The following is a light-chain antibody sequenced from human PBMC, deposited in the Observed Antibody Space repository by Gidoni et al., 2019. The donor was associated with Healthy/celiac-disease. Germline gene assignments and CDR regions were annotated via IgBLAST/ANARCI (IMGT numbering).Light chain of an antibody. CDR3: VLYMGSGIKV. J-gene: IGLJ3*02. V-gene: IGLV8-61*01. Sequence: QTVVTQEPSFSVSPGGTVTLTCGLSSGSVSTSYHPSWDQQTPGQAPRTLIYSTNTRSSGVPDRFSGSILGNKAALTITGAQADDESDYYCVLYMGSGIKVFGGGTKLTVL. CDR2: STN. CDR1: SGSVSTSYH.